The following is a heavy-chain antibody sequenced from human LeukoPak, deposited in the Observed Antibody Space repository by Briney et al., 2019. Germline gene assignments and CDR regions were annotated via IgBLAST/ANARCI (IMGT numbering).Heavy chain of an antibody. J-gene: IGHJ4*02. Sequence: PSETLSLTCTVSGGSISSYYWSWIRQPPGKGLEWIGYIYYSGSTNYNPSLKSRVTISVDTSKNQFSLKLSSVTAADTAVYYCVCRDGYNLVDYWGQGNLVTVSS. CDR2: IYYSGST. CDR1: GGSISSYY. CDR3: VCRDGYNLVDY. V-gene: IGHV4-59*01. D-gene: IGHD5-24*01.